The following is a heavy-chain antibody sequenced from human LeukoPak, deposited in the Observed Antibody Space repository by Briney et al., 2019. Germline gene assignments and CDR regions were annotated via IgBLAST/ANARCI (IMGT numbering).Heavy chain of an antibody. V-gene: IGHV3-7*03. J-gene: IGHJ4*02. CDR1: GLSFSSWW. CDR2: IKQDGNEK. D-gene: IGHD2-15*01. CDR3: VREDRSCYYY. Sequence: PGGSLRLSCAASGLSFSSWWMSWVRQAPGKGLEWVANIKQDGNEKFYADSVKGRFTISRDNDKNSLYLQMNSLRLEDTAVYYCVREDRSCYYYWGQGTLVTVSS.